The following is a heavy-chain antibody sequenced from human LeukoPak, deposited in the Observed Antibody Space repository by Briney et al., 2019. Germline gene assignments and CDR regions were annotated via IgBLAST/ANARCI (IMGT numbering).Heavy chain of an antibody. J-gene: IGHJ4*02. CDR3: AREWGYLSSSWYPHY. CDR1: GFTFSKHA. CDR2: ISSSSSYI. Sequence: GGSLRLSCETSGFTFSKHALNWVRQAPGKGLEWVSSISSSSSYIYYADSVKGRFTISRDNAKNSLYLQMNSLRAEDTAVYYCAREWGYLSSSWYPHYWGQGTLVTVSS. D-gene: IGHD6-13*01. V-gene: IGHV3-21*01.